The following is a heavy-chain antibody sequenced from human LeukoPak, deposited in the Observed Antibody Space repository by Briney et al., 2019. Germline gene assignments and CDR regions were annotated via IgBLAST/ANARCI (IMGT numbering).Heavy chain of an antibody. CDR3: ARNPVEMATTRGDWFDP. J-gene: IGHJ5*02. CDR1: GYTFTSYG. CDR2: ISAYNGNT. V-gene: IGHV1-18*01. D-gene: IGHD5-24*01. Sequence: ASVKVSCKASGYTFTSYGISWVRQAPGQGLEWMGWISAYNGNTNYAQKLQGRVTMTTDTSTGTAYMELRSLRSDDTAVYYCARNPVEMATTRGDWFDPWGQGTLVTVSS.